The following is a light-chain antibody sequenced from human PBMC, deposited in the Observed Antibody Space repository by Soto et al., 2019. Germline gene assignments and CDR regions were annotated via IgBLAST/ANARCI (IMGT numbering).Light chain of an antibody. CDR3: QSYDTSLSGSWV. CDR1: SSNIGAGYD. CDR2: GDS. V-gene: IGLV1-40*01. J-gene: IGLJ3*02. Sequence: QSVLTQPPSVSGAPGQRVTISCTGSSSNIGAGYDVHWYQQVPGTAPKVLIYGDSNRPSGVPDRFSGSKSGTSASLAITGLQAEDEADYYCQSYDTSLSGSWVFGGGTQLTV.